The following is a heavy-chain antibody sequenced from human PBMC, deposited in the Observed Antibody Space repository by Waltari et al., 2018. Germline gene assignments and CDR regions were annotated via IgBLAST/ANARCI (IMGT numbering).Heavy chain of an antibody. CDR1: GYTFTSYA. CDR2: INAGNGNT. Sequence: QVQLVQSGAEVKKPGASVKVSCKASGYTFTSYAMHWVRQAPGQRLEWMGWINAGNGNTKYSPKFQGRVTITRDTSASTAYMELSSLRSEDTAVYYCARDADWGSLFDYWGQGTLVTVSS. CDR3: ARDADWGSLFDY. V-gene: IGHV1-3*01. D-gene: IGHD3-16*01. J-gene: IGHJ4*02.